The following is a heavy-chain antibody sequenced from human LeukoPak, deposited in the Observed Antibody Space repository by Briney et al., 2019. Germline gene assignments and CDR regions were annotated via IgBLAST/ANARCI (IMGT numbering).Heavy chain of an antibody. Sequence: GGSLRLSCAVSGFTFSSYGMHWVRQAPGKGLEWVAVIWFDGSSKYYGDSVKGRFTVSRDNAKNSLYLKMNSLRAEDTAVYHCARIGYSSSSFDYWGQGTLVTVSS. D-gene: IGHD6-6*01. V-gene: IGHV3-33*01. CDR1: GFTFSSYG. CDR3: ARIGYSSSSFDY. CDR2: IWFDGSSK. J-gene: IGHJ4*02.